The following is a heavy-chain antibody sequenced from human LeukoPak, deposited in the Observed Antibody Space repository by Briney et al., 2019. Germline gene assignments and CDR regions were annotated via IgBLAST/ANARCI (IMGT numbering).Heavy chain of an antibody. D-gene: IGHD1-26*01. J-gene: IGHJ4*02. CDR1: GFTFSTYG. Sequence: GGSLRLSCAASGFTFSTYGMHWVRQAPGKGLEWVAVISYDGSNKYYADSVKGRFTISRDNSKNTLSLQMNSLRAEDTAVYHCAKDHSGSYLAYYFDYWGQGTLVTVSS. CDR2: ISYDGSNK. CDR3: AKDHSGSYLAYYFDY. V-gene: IGHV3-30*18.